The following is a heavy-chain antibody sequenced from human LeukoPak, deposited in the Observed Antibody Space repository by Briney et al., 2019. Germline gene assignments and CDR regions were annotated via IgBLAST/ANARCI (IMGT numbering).Heavy chain of an antibody. Sequence: GGSLRLSCAASGFSVSSNYMSWVRQTPGKGLECVSLIYSGGNTYYADSVKGRFTISRDHSKNTLYLQMNTLRAEDTAVYYCAPPPPSAYWGGETLVPVPS. V-gene: IGHV3-53*01. J-gene: IGHJ4*02. CDR2: IYSGGNT. CDR3: APPPPSAY. CDR1: GFSVSSNY.